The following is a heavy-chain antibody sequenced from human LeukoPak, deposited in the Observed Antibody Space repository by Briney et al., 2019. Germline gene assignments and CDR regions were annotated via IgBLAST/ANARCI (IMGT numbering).Heavy chain of an antibody. V-gene: IGHV1-46*01. D-gene: IGHD3-10*01. CDR2: INPSGGST. J-gene: IGHJ3*02. CDR3: ARDLTMVRGVIHDAFDI. Sequence: GASVTVSCKASGYTFTSYYMHWVRQAPAQGLERMGIINPSGGSTIYAQKFQGRVTITRDISTSTVYMELSRLRSDDPAVYYCARDLTMVRGVIHDAFDIWGQGTMVTVSS. CDR1: GYTFTSYY.